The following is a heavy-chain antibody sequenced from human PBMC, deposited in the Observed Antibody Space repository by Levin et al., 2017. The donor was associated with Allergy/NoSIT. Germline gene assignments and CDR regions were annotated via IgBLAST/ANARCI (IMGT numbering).Heavy chain of an antibody. Sequence: SCAASGFTFSSYAMSWVRQAPGKGLEWVSAISGSGGSTYYADSVKGRFSISRDNSKNTLYLQMNSLRAEDTAVYYCAKGLVHGCSGGSCRTYYFDYWGQGTLVTVSS. CDR3: AKGLVHGCSGGSCRTYYFDY. V-gene: IGHV3-23*01. J-gene: IGHJ4*02. CDR1: GFTFSSYA. CDR2: ISGSGGST. D-gene: IGHD2-15*01.